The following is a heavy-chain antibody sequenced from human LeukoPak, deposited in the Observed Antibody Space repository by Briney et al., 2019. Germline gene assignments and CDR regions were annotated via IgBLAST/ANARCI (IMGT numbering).Heavy chain of an antibody. CDR1: GYSISSGYY. CDR3: ASMLRITMVRGYYFDY. D-gene: IGHD3-10*01. Sequence: TSKTLSLTCTVSGYSISSGYYWGWIRQPPGKGLEWIGSIYHSGSTYYNPSLKSRVTISVDTSKNQFSLKLSSVTAADTAVYYCASMLRITMVRGYYFDYWGQGTLVTVSS. J-gene: IGHJ4*02. CDR2: IYHSGST. V-gene: IGHV4-38-2*02.